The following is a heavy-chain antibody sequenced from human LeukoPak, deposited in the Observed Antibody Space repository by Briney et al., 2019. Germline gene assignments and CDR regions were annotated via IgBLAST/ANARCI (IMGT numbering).Heavy chain of an antibody. Sequence: PSQTLSLTCTVSGGSISSGDYYWSWIRQPPGKGLEWIGYIYYSGSTYYNPSLKSRVTISVETSKNQFPLKLSSVTAADTAVYYCARAVYDYVWGSYRLGFDYWGQGTLVTVSS. CDR1: GGSISSGDYY. D-gene: IGHD3-16*02. CDR3: ARAVYDYVWGSYRLGFDY. V-gene: IGHV4-30-4*01. CDR2: IYYSGST. J-gene: IGHJ4*02.